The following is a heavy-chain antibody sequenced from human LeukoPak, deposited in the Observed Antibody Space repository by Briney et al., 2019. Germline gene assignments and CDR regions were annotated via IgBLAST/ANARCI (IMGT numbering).Heavy chain of an antibody. D-gene: IGHD3-3*01. V-gene: IGHV3-21*01. CDR3: ARGHDTIYGVLYPLAY. CDR1: GFTASSNY. J-gene: IGHJ4*02. CDR2: VGPGGSSI. Sequence: GGSLRLSCAASGFTASSNYMSWVRQAPGKGLEWVSSVGPGGSSIDYADSLKGRFTISRDNAKNSLYLQMSSLRVEDTAVYFCARGHDTIYGVLYPLAYWGQGTLVTVSS.